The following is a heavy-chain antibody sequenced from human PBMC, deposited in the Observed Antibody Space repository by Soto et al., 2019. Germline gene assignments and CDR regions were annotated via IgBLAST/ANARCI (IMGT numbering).Heavy chain of an antibody. J-gene: IGHJ4*02. Sequence: PSETLSLTCTVSGGSISSYYWSWIRQPPGKGLEWIGYIYYSGSTSYNPSLKSRVTISVDTSKNQFSLKLSSVTAADTAVYYCAKEGGIVVVPAAPDYWGQGTLVTVSS. CDR3: AKEGGIVVVPAAPDY. D-gene: IGHD2-2*01. V-gene: IGHV4-59*12. CDR1: GGSISSYY. CDR2: IYYSGST.